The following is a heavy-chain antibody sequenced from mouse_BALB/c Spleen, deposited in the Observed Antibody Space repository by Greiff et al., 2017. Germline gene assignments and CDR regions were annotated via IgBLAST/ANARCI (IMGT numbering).Heavy chain of an antibody. CDR3: ARYTSYGNYPYAMDY. J-gene: IGHJ4*01. Sequence: EVKVVESGGGLVQPGGSRKLSCAASGFTFSSFGMHWVRQAPEKGLEWVAYISSGSSTIYYADTVKGRFTISRDNTKNTLYLQRTSLMSEDTAMYYCARYTSYGNYPYAMDYWGQGTSVTVSS. CDR2: ISSGSSTI. CDR1: GFTFSSFG. D-gene: IGHD2-1*01. V-gene: IGHV5-17*02.